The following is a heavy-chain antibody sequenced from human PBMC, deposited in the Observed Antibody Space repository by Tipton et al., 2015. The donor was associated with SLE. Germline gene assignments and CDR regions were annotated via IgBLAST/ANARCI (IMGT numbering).Heavy chain of an antibody. CDR1: GFTFSSYA. V-gene: IGHV3-7*01. Sequence: GSLRLSCAASGFTFSSYAMSWVRQAPGKGLEWVANIKQDGSEKYYVDSVKGRFTISRDDAKNSLYLQMNSLRAEDTAVYYCARDPGYTSSWSDWYFDLWGRGTLVTVSS. CDR3: ARDPGYTSSWSDWYFDL. CDR2: IKQDGSEK. J-gene: IGHJ2*01. D-gene: IGHD6-13*01.